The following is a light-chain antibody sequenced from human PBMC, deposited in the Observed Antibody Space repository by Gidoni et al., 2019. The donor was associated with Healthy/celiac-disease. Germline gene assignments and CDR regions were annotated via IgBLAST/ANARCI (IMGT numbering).Light chain of an antibody. CDR2: KAS. CDR3: QQYNSYWT. V-gene: IGKV1-5*03. J-gene: IGKJ1*01. Sequence: DIQMTQSPSTLSASVGDRVTITCRASQSISSWLAWYQQKPGKAPKLLSYKASSLESGVPSRFSGSGSGTEFTLTIRSLQPDDFATYYCQQYNSYWTFGQGTKVEIK. CDR1: QSISSW.